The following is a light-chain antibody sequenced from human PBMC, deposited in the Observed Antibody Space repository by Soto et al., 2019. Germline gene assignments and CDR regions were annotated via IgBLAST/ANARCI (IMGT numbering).Light chain of an antibody. CDR3: CSYAGSSTFYV. J-gene: IGLJ1*01. CDR2: EVS. CDR1: SSDVGNYNL. V-gene: IGLV2-23*02. Sequence: QSVLTQPASVSGSPGQSITISCTGTSSDVGNYNLVSWYQQYPGKAPKLMIYEVSKRPSRVSNRFSGSKSGNTASLTISGLQAEDEADYYCCSYAGSSTFYVFGTGTKLTVL.